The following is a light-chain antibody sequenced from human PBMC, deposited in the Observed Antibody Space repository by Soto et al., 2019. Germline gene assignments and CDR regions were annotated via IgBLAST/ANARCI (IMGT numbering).Light chain of an antibody. J-gene: IGKJ1*01. V-gene: IGKV3-15*01. Sequence: IVMTQSPATLSVSPWERATLSCRASQSVSSNLAWYQQKPGQAPRLLIYGASTRATGIPARFSGSGSGTEFTLTISSLQSEDFAVYYCQQYNNWPSTFGQGTRWIS. CDR3: QQYNNWPST. CDR1: QSVSSN. CDR2: GAS.